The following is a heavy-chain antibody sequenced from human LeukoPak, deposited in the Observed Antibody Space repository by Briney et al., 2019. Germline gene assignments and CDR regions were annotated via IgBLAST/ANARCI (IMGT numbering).Heavy chain of an antibody. V-gene: IGHV4-30-4*01. CDR3: ARDKWVKVGNSWRQYGMDV. Sequence: SQTLSLTCTVSGGSISSDDYCWNWIRQPPGKGLEWIGYMYYSGSTYYNPSLKTRVVISKDKSKNQISLNLSSVTTADTAVYYCARDKWVKVGNSWRQYGMDVWGQGTTVTVSS. D-gene: IGHD6-13*01. CDR2: MYYSGST. CDR1: GGSISSDDYC. J-gene: IGHJ6*02.